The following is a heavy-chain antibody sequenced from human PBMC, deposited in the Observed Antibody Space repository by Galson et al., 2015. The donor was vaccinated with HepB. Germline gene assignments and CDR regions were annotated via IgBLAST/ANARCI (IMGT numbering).Heavy chain of an antibody. Sequence: SVKVSCKASGYDFNKYGLSWVRQAPGQGLEWMGWVSGYDGSTNYAPKFQGRVTMTTQTSTGPTFMDMRSLRSGDTAVYFCARDSRLELQLNNYYSYGMDVWGQGTAVIVS. D-gene: IGHD1-7*01. V-gene: IGHV1-18*01. CDR2: VSGYDGST. J-gene: IGHJ6*02. CDR3: ARDSRLELQLNNYYSYGMDV. CDR1: GYDFNKYG.